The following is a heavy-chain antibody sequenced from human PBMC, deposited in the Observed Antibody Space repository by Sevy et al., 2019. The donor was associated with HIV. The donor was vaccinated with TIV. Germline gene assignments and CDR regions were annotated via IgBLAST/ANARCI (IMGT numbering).Heavy chain of an antibody. CDR3: AKDLRASGTRALDY. CDR1: GFTFSSYA. CDR2: ISGSGGST. J-gene: IGHJ4*02. Sequence: GGSLRLSCAASGFTFSSYAMSWVRQAPGKGLEWVSAISGSGGSTYYADSVKGRFTISRDNSKNTLYLQMNSLGAEDTAVYYCAKDLRASGTRALDYWGQGTLVTVSS. V-gene: IGHV3-23*01. D-gene: IGHD1-26*01.